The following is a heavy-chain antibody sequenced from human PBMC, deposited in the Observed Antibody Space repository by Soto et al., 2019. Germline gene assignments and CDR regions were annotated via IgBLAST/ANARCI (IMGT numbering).Heavy chain of an antibody. Sequence: PGGSLRLSCAASGFTVSSYAMSWVRQAPGKGLDWVSAITDTGGTTYYADSVKGRFTISRDNSKNTLYLQMNSLRAEDTAMYYCARDIVLVTSTFDHWGQGTLVTVSS. CDR2: ITDTGGTT. D-gene: IGHD2-21*02. V-gene: IGHV3-23*01. J-gene: IGHJ4*02. CDR3: ARDIVLVTSTFDH. CDR1: GFTVSSYA.